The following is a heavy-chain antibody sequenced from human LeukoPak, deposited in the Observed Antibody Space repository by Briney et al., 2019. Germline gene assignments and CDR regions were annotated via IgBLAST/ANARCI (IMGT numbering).Heavy chain of an antibody. CDR1: GGPISSYY. D-gene: IGHD2-15*01. Sequence: SETLSLTCTVSGGPISSYYWSWIRQPPGKGLEWIGYIYYSGSTNYNPSLKSRVTISVDTSKNQFSLKLSSVTAADTAVYYCARQCGGSCHTGKAFDIWGQGTMVTVSS. J-gene: IGHJ3*02. CDR3: ARQCGGSCHTGKAFDI. CDR2: IYYSGST. V-gene: IGHV4-59*08.